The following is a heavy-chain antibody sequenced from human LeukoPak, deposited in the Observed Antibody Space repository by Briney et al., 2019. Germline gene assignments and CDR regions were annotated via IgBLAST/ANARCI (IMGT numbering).Heavy chain of an antibody. D-gene: IGHD1-1*01. CDR3: ARDALVQLEKTYYFDY. J-gene: IGHJ4*02. CDR2: ISGSTRYT. CDR1: GFTFSDYY. V-gene: IGHV3-11*06. Sequence: GGSLRLSCAASGFTFSDYYMSWIRQAPGKGLEWVSYISGSTRYTNYADSVKGRFTISRDNAKNSLYLQMNSLRAEDTAVYYCARDALVQLEKTYYFDYWGQGTLVTVSS.